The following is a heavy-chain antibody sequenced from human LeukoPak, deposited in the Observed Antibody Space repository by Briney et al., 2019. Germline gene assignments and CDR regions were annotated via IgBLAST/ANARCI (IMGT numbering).Heavy chain of an antibody. J-gene: IGHJ5*02. CDR2: ISSSGGSTT. V-gene: IGHV3-11*01. D-gene: IGHD3-10*01. Sequence: PGGSLRLSCAASGFRFSDHYMSWIRQAPGKGLEWISYISSSGGSTTYYADSVKGRFTISRDNSKNTLYLQMNSLRAEDTAVYYCAKDKSYYGSGSYLPNWFDPWGQGTLVTVSS. CDR1: GFRFSDHY. CDR3: AKDKSYYGSGSYLPNWFDP.